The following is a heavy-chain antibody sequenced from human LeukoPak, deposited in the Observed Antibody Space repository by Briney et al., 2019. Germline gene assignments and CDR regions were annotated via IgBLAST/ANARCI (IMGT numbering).Heavy chain of an antibody. CDR3: ARLLDKNWDFDY. Sequence: SETLSLTCTVSGGSMSGYYWSWIRQPPGKGLEWIGYVHDSGTTNYNPPLKSRVTMSVVTSKSQFSLRLSSVTAADTAVYYCARLLDKNWDFDYWGQGILVTVSS. V-gene: IGHV4-59*08. J-gene: IGHJ4*02. CDR1: GGSMSGYY. D-gene: IGHD7-27*01. CDR2: VHDSGTT.